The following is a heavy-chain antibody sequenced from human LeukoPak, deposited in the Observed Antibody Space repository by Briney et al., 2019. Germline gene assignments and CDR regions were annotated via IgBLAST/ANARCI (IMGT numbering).Heavy chain of an antibody. CDR2: INRDGSST. CDR3: ARGRYYGMDV. Sequence: PGGSLRLSCAASGFTFTSYSMNWVRQAPGKGLVWVSRINRDGSSTTYADSVKGRFTISRDNAKNTLYLQMNSLRAEDTAVYYCARGRYYGMDVWGQGTTVTVSS. CDR1: GFTFTSYS. V-gene: IGHV3-74*01. J-gene: IGHJ6*02.